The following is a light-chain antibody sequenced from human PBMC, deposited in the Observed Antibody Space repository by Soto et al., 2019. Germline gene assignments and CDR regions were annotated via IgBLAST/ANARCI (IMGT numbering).Light chain of an antibody. CDR3: QQYNNRPWT. V-gene: IGKV3-15*01. CDR2: GIS. J-gene: IGKJ1*01. Sequence: MVMTQSPATLSVSPGERATLSCRASQSVSSSLAWYQQKPGQAPRLLMFGISTRATGVPARFSGGGSGTEFTLTIDSLQSEDFAVYYCQQYNNRPWTFGQGTKVDNK. CDR1: QSVSSS.